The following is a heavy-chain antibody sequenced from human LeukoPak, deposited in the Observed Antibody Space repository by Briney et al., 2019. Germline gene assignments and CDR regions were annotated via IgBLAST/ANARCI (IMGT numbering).Heavy chain of an antibody. CDR2: IYYSRST. J-gene: IGHJ4*02. CDR1: GGSISSYY. CDR3: ARVNGYDFWSGMYYFDY. V-gene: IGHV4-59*01. D-gene: IGHD3-3*01. Sequence: SETLSLTCTVSGGSISSYYWSWIRQPPGKGLEWIGYIYYSRSTNYNPSLKSRVTISVDTSKNQFSLKLSSVTAADTAVYYCARVNGYDFWSGMYYFDYWGQGTLVTVSS.